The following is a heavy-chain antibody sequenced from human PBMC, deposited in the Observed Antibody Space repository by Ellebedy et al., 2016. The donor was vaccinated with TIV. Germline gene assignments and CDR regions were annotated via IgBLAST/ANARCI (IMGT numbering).Heavy chain of an antibody. CDR1: GYSYSSYG. CDR3: ARNTVTIAYYYYGMDV. V-gene: IGHV1-18*01. Sequence: ASVKVSCXASGYSYSSYGISWVRQAPGQGLEWMGWITTYNGNTNYAQKFQGRVTMTTDTSTNTAYMELRSLRSEDTAVYYCARNTVTIAYYYYGMDVWGQGTTVTVSS. CDR2: ITTYNGNT. J-gene: IGHJ6*02. D-gene: IGHD4-11*01.